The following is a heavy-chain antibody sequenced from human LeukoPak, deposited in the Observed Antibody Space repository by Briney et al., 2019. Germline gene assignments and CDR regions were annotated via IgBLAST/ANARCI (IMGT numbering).Heavy chain of an antibody. J-gene: IGHJ4*02. D-gene: IGHD3-16*01. CDR2: ISFDGSDK. CDR3: AKVRWGSDNALDS. Sequence: GGSLRLSCAASGFAASGFTFSTFGMHWVRQAPGKGLEWVALISFDGSDKYYADSVKGRCTISRDNSKNTLYLQMNSLRAEDTAVYYCAKVRWGSDNALDSWGQGTLVTGSS. CDR1: SGFAASGFTFSTFG. V-gene: IGHV3-30*19.